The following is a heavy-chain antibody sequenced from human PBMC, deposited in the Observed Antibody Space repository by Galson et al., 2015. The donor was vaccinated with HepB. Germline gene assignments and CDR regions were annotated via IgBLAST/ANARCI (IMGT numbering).Heavy chain of an antibody. Sequence: SLRLSCAGSGFIFSNAWMNWVRQAPGKGLEWVSSISSSSSYIYYADSVKGRFTISRDNAKNSLYLQMNSLRAEDTAVYYCARGNLDGWPYWYFDLWGRGTLVTVSS. D-gene: IGHD5-24*01. J-gene: IGHJ2*01. V-gene: IGHV3-21*01. CDR3: ARGNLDGWPYWYFDL. CDR1: GFIFSNAW. CDR2: ISSSSSYI.